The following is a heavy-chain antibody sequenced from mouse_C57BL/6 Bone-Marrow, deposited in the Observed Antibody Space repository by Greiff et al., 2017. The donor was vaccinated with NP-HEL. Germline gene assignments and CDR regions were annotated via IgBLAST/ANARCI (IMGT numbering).Heavy chain of an antibody. J-gene: IGHJ2*01. CDR1: GYTFTSYW. D-gene: IGHD2-3*01. V-gene: IGHV1-72*01. Sequence: QVQLQQPGAELVKPGASVKLSCKASGYTFTSYWMHWVKQRPGRGLEWIGRIDPNSGGTKYNEKFKSKATLTVDKPSSTAYMQLSSLTSEDSAVYYCARGGIYDGYQRGVYFDDWGQGTTLTVSS. CDR2: IDPNSGGT. CDR3: ARGGIYDGYQRGVYFDD.